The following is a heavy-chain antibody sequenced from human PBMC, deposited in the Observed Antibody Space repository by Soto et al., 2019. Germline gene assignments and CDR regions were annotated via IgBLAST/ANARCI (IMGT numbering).Heavy chain of an antibody. D-gene: IGHD4-4*01. V-gene: IGHV4-30-2*01. CDR2: IYHSGST. Sequence: PSETLSLTXAVSGGSISSGGYSWSWLRQPPGKGLEWIGYIYHSGSTYYNPSLKSRVTISVDRSKNPFSLKLSSVTAADTAVYYWASGLTTVPTLDYWVQGTLVTVSS. J-gene: IGHJ4*02. CDR3: ASGLTTVPTLDY. CDR1: GGSISSGGYS.